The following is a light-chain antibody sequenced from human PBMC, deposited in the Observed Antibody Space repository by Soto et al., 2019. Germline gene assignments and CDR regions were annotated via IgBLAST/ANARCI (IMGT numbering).Light chain of an antibody. CDR3: QQYNNWPLT. Sequence: EIGLTQSPNTLSVSPGERATLSCRASQSVSGHLDWYQQKPGQAPRLLIYDASTRATGIPARFSGSGSGAEFTLTISSLQSEDFAVYYCQQYNNWPLTFGGGTKVDTK. CDR1: QSVSGH. CDR2: DAS. J-gene: IGKJ4*01. V-gene: IGKV3-15*01.